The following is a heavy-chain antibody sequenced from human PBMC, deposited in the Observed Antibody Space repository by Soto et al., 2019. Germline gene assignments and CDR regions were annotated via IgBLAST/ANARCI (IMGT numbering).Heavy chain of an antibody. CDR1: GGSISSGNYS. V-gene: IGHV4-30-4*01. Sequence: PSETLSLTCSVSGGSISSGNYSWTWIRQPRGKGLEWMGYIYSSGGTYYSPPLNGRLTMTLDTSKNQFSLRLSSVTAADTAFYYSARGTTVVTHINDWGPGTLVTVSS. D-gene: IGHD4-4*01. CDR2: IYSSGGT. CDR3: ARGTTVVTHIND. J-gene: IGHJ4*02.